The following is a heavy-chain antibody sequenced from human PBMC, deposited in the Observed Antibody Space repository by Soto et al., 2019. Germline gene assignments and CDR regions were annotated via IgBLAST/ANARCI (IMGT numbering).Heavy chain of an antibody. CDR3: ARDGLAIVVVAFDY. D-gene: IGHD3-22*01. J-gene: IGHJ4*02. V-gene: IGHV3-21*01. Sequence: PGGSLRLSCAASGFTFSSYSMNWVRQAPGKGLEWVSSISSSSSYIYYADSVKGRFTISRDNAKNSLYLQMNSLRAEDTAVYYCARDGLAIVVVAFDYWGQGTLVTVS. CDR2: ISSSSSYI. CDR1: GFTFSSYS.